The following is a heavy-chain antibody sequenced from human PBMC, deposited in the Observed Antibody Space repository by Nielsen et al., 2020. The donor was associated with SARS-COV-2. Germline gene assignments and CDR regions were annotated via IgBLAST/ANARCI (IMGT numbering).Heavy chain of an antibody. CDR1: GFTFDDYA. D-gene: IGHD5/OR15-5a*01. V-gene: IGHV3-9*01. J-gene: IGHJ2*01. CDR2: ISWHSGSI. CDR3: ARALYPLFDWYFDL. Sequence: GGSLRLYCAASGFTFDDYAMHWVRQAPGKGLEWVSGISWHSGSIGYADSVKGRFTISRDNAKNSLYLQMNSLRAEDTALYHCARALYPLFDWYFDLWGRGTLVTVSS.